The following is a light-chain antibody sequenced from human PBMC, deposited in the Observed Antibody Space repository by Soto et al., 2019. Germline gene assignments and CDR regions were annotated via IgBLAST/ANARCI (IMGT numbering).Light chain of an antibody. J-gene: IGKJ1*01. CDR3: QHYNSYSEA. CDR1: QTISSW. Sequence: IQMTQSPYTLSASVGDRVTITCLASQTISSWLAWYQQKPGKAPKLLIYKASTLKSGVPSRFSGSGSGTEFTLTISSLQPDDFATYYCQHYNSYSEAFGQGTKVDIK. V-gene: IGKV1-5*03. CDR2: KAS.